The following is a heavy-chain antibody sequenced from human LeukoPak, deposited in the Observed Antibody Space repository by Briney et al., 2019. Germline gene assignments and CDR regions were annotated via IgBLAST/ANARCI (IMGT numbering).Heavy chain of an antibody. CDR2: IWYDGSNK. Sequence: GGSLRLSCAAAGFTFSSYGMDWVRQDPGKGLEWVAVIWYDGSNKYYADSVKGRFTISRDNSKNTLYLQMNSLRAEDTAVYYCARATGGYCSCGSCYSRYFQHWGQGTLVTVSS. D-gene: IGHD2-15*01. J-gene: IGHJ1*01. V-gene: IGHV3-33*01. CDR1: GFTFSSYG. CDR3: ARATGGYCSCGSCYSRYFQH.